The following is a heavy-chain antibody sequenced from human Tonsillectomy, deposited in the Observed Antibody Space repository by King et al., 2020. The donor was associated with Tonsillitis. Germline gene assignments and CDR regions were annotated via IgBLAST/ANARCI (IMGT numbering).Heavy chain of an antibody. Sequence: MQLVQSGDEVKKPGASVKVSCKASGYTFINYGISWVRQAPGQGLEWMGWISAHNGNTNYAQKLQGRVTMTTDTSTSTAYMELRSLRSDDTAVYYCARDLGVKATPNLLFAYWGQGTLVTVSS. CDR1: GYTFINYG. D-gene: IGHD2-8*01. CDR3: ARDLGVKATPNLLFAY. J-gene: IGHJ4*02. V-gene: IGHV1-18*01. CDR2: ISAHNGNT.